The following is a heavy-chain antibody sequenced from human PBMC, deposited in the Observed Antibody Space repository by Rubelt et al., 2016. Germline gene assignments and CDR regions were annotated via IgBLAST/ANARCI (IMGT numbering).Heavy chain of an antibody. Sequence: GGLVQPGGSLRLSCAASGFTFSSYGMHWVRQAPGKGLEWVAVIWYDGSNKYYADSVKGRFTISRDNSKNTLYLQMNSLRAEDTAVYYCARGGSVAAAGANYYDYYGMDVWGQGTTVTVSS. CDR1: GFTFSSYG. V-gene: IGHV3-33*08. J-gene: IGHJ6*02. D-gene: IGHD6-13*01. CDR2: IWYDGSNK. CDR3: ARGGSVAAAGANYYDYYGMDV.